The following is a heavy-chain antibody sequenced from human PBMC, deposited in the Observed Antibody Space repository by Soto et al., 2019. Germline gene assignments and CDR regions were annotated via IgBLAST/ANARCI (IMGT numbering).Heavy chain of an antibody. D-gene: IGHD3-16*01. V-gene: IGHV3-72*01. CDR1: GFTFSDPY. CDR2: TRNKANSYTT. Sequence: EVQLVESGGGLVQPGGSLRLSCAASGFTFSDPYMDWVRQAPGKGLEWVGRTRNKANSYTTEYAASVKGRFNISRHDSRNSLYLQMNSLKTEDTAVYYCARIMTNSWYFDLWGRGTLVTVSS. J-gene: IGHJ2*01. CDR3: ARIMTNSWYFDL.